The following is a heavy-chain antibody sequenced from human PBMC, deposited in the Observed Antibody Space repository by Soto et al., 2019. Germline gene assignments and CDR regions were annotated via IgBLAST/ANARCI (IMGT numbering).Heavy chain of an antibody. CDR2: ISSYNGKT. J-gene: IGHJ4*02. Sequence: QVQLEQSGAEVKKPGASVKVSCKASGFTFTSYGITWVRQAPGQGLEWMGWISSYNGKTEYAQKFQGRVRMTTETYTSTAYMELRSLRHDDTAVYYCARIGSGLVDYWGQGTLVTVSS. D-gene: IGHD2-15*01. V-gene: IGHV1-18*04. CDR1: GFTFTSYG. CDR3: ARIGSGLVDY.